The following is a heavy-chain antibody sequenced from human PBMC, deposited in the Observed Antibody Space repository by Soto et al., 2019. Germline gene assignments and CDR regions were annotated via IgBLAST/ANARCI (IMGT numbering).Heavy chain of an antibody. CDR2: MNPNSGNT. D-gene: IGHD3-10*01. V-gene: IGHV1-8*01. J-gene: IGHJ3*02. CDR1: GYTFTSYD. Sequence: ASVKVSCKASGYTFTSYDINWVRQATGQGLEWMGWMNPNSGNTGYAQKFQGRVTMTRNTSISTAYMELSSLRSEDTAVYYCWLGVITRSDAFDIWGQGTMVTVSS. CDR3: WLGVITRSDAFDI.